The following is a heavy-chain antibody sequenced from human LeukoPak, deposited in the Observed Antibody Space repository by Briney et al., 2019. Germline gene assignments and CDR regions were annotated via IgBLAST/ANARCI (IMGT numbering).Heavy chain of an antibody. CDR1: GFTFSSYA. CDR2: ISSNGGST. V-gene: IGHV3-64*01. Sequence: TGGSLRLSCAASGFTFSSYAMHWVRQAPGKGLEYVSAISSNGGSTYYANSVKGRFTISRDNSKNTLYLQMGSLRAEDMAVYYCARDKLVVEWSYYYGMDVWGQGTTVTVSS. CDR3: ARDKLVVEWSYYYGMDV. D-gene: IGHD2-15*01. J-gene: IGHJ6*02.